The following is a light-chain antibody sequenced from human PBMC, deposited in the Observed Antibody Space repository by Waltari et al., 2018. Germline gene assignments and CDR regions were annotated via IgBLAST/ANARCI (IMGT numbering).Light chain of an antibody. CDR1: QSVLYSSNSENH. J-gene: IGKJ4*01. Sequence: IVMTQSPDSLAVSLGERATINCKSSQSVLYSSNSENHLAWYQQKPGQPPKLLIYWASTRESGVPDRFSGSGSGTDFTLTISSLQAEDVAVYYCQQYYSTPLTFGGGTKVEIK. V-gene: IGKV4-1*01. CDR3: QQYYSTPLT. CDR2: WAS.